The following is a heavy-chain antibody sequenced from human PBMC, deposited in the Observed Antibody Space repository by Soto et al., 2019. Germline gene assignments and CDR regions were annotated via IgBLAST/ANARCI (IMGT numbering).Heavy chain of an antibody. V-gene: IGHV3-23*01. CDR3: ATGLRSVYGPFDS. D-gene: IGHD5-12*01. J-gene: IGHJ4*02. Sequence: GGSLRLSCAASGFMFSSYAMTWVRQAPGKGLEWVSALSGGGDSTYYAASVRGRFAISRDNSKNTLYLQMNSLRAEDTAVYYCATGLRSVYGPFDSWGQGTLVTVSS. CDR1: GFMFSSYA. CDR2: LSGGGDST.